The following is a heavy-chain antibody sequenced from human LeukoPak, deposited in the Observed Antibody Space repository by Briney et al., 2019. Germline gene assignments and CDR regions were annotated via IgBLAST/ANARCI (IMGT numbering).Heavy chain of an antibody. CDR2: ISWNSGSI. Sequence: GGSLRLSCAASGFTFDDYAMHWVRQAPGKGLEWVSGISWNSGSIGYADSVKGRFTISRDNAKNSLYLQMNSLRAEDTALYYCAKDINRDTAMVYDYWGQGTLVTVSS. CDR3: AKDINRDTAMVYDY. CDR1: GFTFDDYA. D-gene: IGHD5-18*01. J-gene: IGHJ4*02. V-gene: IGHV3-9*01.